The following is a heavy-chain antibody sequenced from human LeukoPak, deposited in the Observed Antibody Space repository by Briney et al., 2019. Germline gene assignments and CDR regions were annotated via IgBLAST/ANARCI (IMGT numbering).Heavy chain of an antibody. J-gene: IGHJ5*02. V-gene: IGHV4-34*01. D-gene: IGHD3-10*01. CDR2: INHSGST. CDR3: ARRGYGSGSYSRRWFDP. Sequence: SETLSLTCAVYGGSFSGYYWSWIRQPPGKGLEWIGEINHSGSTNYNPSLKSRVTISVDTSKNQFSLKLSSVTAADTAVYYCARRGYGSGSYSRRWFDPWGQGTLVTVSS. CDR1: GGSFSGYY.